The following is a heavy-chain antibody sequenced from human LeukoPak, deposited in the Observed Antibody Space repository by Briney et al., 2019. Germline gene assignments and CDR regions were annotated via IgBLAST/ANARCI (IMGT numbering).Heavy chain of an antibody. CDR1: GYSISGGYY. D-gene: IGHD3/OR15-3a*01. V-gene: IGHV4-38-2*01. Sequence: PSETLSLTCAVSGYSISGGYYWGWIRPPPGKGLEWIGSIYHSGSTYYNPSLKSRVTISVDTSKNQVSLKLSSVTAADTAVYYCARVKRTSNWFDPWGQGTLVTVSS. J-gene: IGHJ5*02. CDR3: ARVKRTSNWFDP. CDR2: IYHSGST.